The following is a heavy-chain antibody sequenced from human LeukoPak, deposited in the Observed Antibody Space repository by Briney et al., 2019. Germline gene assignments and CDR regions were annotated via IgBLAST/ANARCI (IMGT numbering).Heavy chain of an antibody. V-gene: IGHV4-39*07. Sequence: SETLFLTCTVSGGSISSSSYYWGWIRQPPGKGLEWIGSIYYSGSTYYNPSLKSRVTISVDTSKNQFSLKLSSVTAADTAVYYCARCIAAAANDAFDIWGQGTKVAVSS. CDR3: ARCIAAAANDAFDI. CDR2: IYYSGST. J-gene: IGHJ3*02. CDR1: GGSISSSSYY. D-gene: IGHD6-13*01.